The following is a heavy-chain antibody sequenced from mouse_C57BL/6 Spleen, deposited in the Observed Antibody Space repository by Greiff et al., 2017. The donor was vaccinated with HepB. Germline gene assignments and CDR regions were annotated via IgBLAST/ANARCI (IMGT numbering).Heavy chain of an antibody. V-gene: IGHV1-26*01. J-gene: IGHJ4*01. CDR2: INPNNGGT. CDR1: GYTFTDYY. CDR3: ARSNPLAMDY. Sequence: EVQLQQSGPELVKPGASVKISCKASGYTFTDYYMNWVKQSHGKSLEWIGDINPNNGGTSYNQKFKGKATLTVDKSSSTAYMELRSLTSEDSAVYYCARSNPLAMDYWGQGTSVTVSS. D-gene: IGHD4-1*01.